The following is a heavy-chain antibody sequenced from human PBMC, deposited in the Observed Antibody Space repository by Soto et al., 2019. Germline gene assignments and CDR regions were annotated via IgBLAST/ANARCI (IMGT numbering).Heavy chain of an antibody. CDR2: IYSGGST. Sequence: EVQLVESGGGLVQPGGSLRLSCAASGFTVSSNYLSWVRQAPGKGLEWVSVIYSGGSTYYADSVKGRFTISRDNSKNTLYLQMNSLRAEDTAVYYCARDKIPDILTGYYDEYWGQGTLVNVSS. V-gene: IGHV3-66*01. CDR1: GFTVSSNY. D-gene: IGHD3-9*01. CDR3: ARDKIPDILTGYYDEY. J-gene: IGHJ4*02.